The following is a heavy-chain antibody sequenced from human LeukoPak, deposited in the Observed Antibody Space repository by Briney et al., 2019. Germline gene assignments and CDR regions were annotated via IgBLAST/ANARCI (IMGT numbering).Heavy chain of an antibody. D-gene: IGHD3-22*01. V-gene: IGHV3-23*01. J-gene: IGHJ4*02. Sequence: GGSLRLSCVASGFSFSVYTMSWVRQAPGKGLEWISAVSASGDKTYYADSVKGRFTVSRDNSRDTLYLHMNSLGAEDTALYYCARDIRDSSGYYYDYWGQGTLVTVSS. CDR2: VSASGDKT. CDR1: GFSFSVYT. CDR3: ARDIRDSSGYYYDY.